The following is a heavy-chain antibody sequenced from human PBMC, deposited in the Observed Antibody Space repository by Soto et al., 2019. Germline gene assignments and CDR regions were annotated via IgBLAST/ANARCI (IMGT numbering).Heavy chain of an antibody. Sequence: QVKLQESGPGLVKPSETLSLTCTVSGDFISNFYWSWIRQPAGKGLQSLGRISASGRSNYNPNLQSRVAMARVTSKNQLSLKLTSLSAADAAVYFCARGMGRYFDLWGRGTLVTVFS. D-gene: IGHD2-8*01. CDR3: ARGMGRYFDL. CDR1: GDFISNFY. CDR2: ISASGRS. V-gene: IGHV4-4*07. J-gene: IGHJ2*01.